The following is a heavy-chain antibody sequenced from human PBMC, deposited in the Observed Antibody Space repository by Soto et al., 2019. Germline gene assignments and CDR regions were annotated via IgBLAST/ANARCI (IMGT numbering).Heavy chain of an antibody. J-gene: IGHJ6*02. CDR1: GGTFSSYA. V-gene: IGHV1-69*01. CDR3: ARDKVVAAAGTSDYDYGMDV. D-gene: IGHD6-13*01. CDR2: IIPIFGTA. Sequence: QVQLVQSGAEVKKPGSSVKVSCKASGGTFSSYAISWVRQAPGQGLEWMGGIIPIFGTANYAQKFQGRVTITADESTSTAYMELSSLRSEDTAVYYCARDKVVAAAGTSDYDYGMDVWGQGTTVTVSS.